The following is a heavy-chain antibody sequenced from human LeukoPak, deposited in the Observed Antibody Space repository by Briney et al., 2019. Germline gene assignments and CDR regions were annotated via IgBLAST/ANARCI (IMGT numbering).Heavy chain of an antibody. CDR3: ARVEGSPDY. CDR2: IIPILGIA. V-gene: IGHV1-69*04. Sequence: ASVKVSCKASGGTFSSYAISWVRQAPGQGLEWMGRIIPILGIANYAQKFQGRVTISRDTSISTAYMELSSLRSEDTAVYYCARVEGSPDYWGQGTLVTVSS. CDR1: GGTFSSYA. D-gene: IGHD2-15*01. J-gene: IGHJ4*02.